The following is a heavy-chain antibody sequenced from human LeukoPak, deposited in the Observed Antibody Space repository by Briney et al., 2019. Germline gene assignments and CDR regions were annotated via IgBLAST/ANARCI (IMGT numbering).Heavy chain of an antibody. J-gene: IGHJ5*02. CDR3: ARCGGDCYRGRNWFDP. D-gene: IGHD2-21*01. CDR2: IYYSGST. V-gene: IGHV4-59*01. Sequence: SETLSLTCTVSGGSISSYHWSWIRQPPGKGLEWIGYIYYSGSTNYNPSLKSRVTISVDTSKNQFSLKLSSVTAADTAVYYCARCGGDCYRGRNWFDPWGQGTLVTVSS. CDR1: GGSISSYH.